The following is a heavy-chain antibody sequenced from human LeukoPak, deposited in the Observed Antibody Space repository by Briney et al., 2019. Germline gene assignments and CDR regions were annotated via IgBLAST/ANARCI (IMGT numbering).Heavy chain of an antibody. J-gene: IGHJ4*02. CDR2: INGERSST. V-gene: IGHV3-74*01. D-gene: IGHD2-2*01. CDR1: GFVFSSYW. Sequence: QPGGSLRLSCAASGFVFSSYWTHWVRQAPGKGPMWVSHINGERSSTSYADSVKGRFTISRDNAKNTLYLQMNTLRADDTAVYYCARGGPQSTSPADYWGQGTLVTVSS. CDR3: ARGGPQSTSPADY.